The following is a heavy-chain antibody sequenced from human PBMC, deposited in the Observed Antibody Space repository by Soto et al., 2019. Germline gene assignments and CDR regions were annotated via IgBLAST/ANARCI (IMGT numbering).Heavy chain of an antibody. V-gene: IGHV4-34*01. CDR2: INHSGST. J-gene: IGHJ5*02. D-gene: IGHD5-12*01. CDR3: AGDITVSVDILATASVRWFDP. CDR1: GGSFSGYY. Sequence: QVQLQHWGAGLLKPSETLSLTCAVYGGSFSGYYWSWIRQPPGKGLEWNGEINHSGSTNYNPSLKSRVTKSVDTSKNQSARMRSSVTAADTAVYYSAGDITVSVDILATASVRWFDPWGQRTLVTVS.